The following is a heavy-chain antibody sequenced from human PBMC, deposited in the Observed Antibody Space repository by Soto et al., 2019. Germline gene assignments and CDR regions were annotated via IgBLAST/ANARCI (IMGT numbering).Heavy chain of an antibody. D-gene: IGHD5-12*01. CDR1: GGTFSSYA. CDR3: ARDPLPGGYGPYYMDV. Sequence: SVKVSCKASGGTFSSYAISWVRQAPGQRLEWMGGIIPINGTTNYAQKFQGRVTITRDTSASTAYMELSNLKSEDTAVYYCARDPLPGGYGPYYMDVWGRGTTVTVSS. J-gene: IGHJ6*03. CDR2: IIPINGTT. V-gene: IGHV1-69*05.